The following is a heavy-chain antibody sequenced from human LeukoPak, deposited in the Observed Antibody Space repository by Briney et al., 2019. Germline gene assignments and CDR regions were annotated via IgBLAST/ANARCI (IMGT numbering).Heavy chain of an antibody. Sequence: SETLSLTCAVYGGSFSGYYWSWIRQPPGKGLEWIGEINHSGSTNYNPSLKSRVTISADTSKNQFSLKLSSVTAADTAVYYCARVGYCSSTSCYKRGSGRSYYYYGMDVWGQGTTVTVSS. J-gene: IGHJ6*02. D-gene: IGHD2-2*02. V-gene: IGHV4-34*01. CDR2: INHSGST. CDR1: GGSFSGYY. CDR3: ARVGYCSSTSCYKRGSGRSYYYYGMDV.